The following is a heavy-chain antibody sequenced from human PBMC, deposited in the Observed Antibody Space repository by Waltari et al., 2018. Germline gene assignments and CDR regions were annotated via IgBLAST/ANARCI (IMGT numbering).Heavy chain of an antibody. CDR1: GGSFSGYY. CDR3: ARHATAHDYGDQVSVFFDY. V-gene: IGHV4-34*01. J-gene: IGHJ4*02. CDR2: IHRGART. D-gene: IGHD4-17*01. Sequence: QVQLQQWGAGLLKPSETLSLTCAVYGGSFSGYYWSWIRQPPGKGLEWSWAIHRGARTTDVPSLKSGFTISVVTAKNQFSLKLSPVPAADTAVYSCARHATAHDYGDQVSVFFDYWGQGTLVPVSS.